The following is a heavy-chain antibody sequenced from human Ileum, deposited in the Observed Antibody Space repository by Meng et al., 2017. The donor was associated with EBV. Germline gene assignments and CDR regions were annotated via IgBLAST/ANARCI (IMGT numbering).Heavy chain of an antibody. D-gene: IGHD1-14*01. CDR2: VVYSGTT. CDR1: GGSISSSSYY. J-gene: IGHJ4*02. Sequence: QLQLQESGPVLVKPSETLSLTCTVLGGSISSSSYYWAWIRQPPGEGLEWIGSVVYSGTTYYTSSLKSRVSISVDTSKNQFSLKLSSVTAADTAVYYCARHHHSPTFDYWGQGTLVTVSS. CDR3: ARHHHSPTFDY. V-gene: IGHV4-39*01.